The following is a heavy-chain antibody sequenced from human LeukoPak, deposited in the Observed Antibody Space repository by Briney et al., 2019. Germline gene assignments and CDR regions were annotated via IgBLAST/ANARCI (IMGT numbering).Heavy chain of an antibody. V-gene: IGHV4-34*01. CDR3: ARGRSKGNWFDP. CDR1: GGSFSGYY. D-gene: IGHD2-2*01. J-gene: IGHJ5*02. CDR2: INHSGST. Sequence: SETLSPTCAVYGGSFSGYYWSWIRQPPGKGLEWIGEINHSGSTNYNPSLKSRVTISVDTSKNQFSLKLSSVTAADTAVYYCARGRSKGNWFDPWGQGTLVTVSS.